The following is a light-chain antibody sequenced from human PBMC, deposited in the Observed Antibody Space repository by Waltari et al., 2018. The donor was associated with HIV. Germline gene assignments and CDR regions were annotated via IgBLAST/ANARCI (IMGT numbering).Light chain of an antibody. J-gene: IGLJ2*01. V-gene: IGLV3-19*01. CDR1: SLRSYY. CDR2: GKN. CDR3: NSRDSSGNRVL. Sequence: SSELTQDPAVSVALGQTVTITCQGDSLRSYYASWYQQKPGQAPVLVLYGKNNRPPGTPDRFSGSSPGNTAALTITGAQAEDEADYYCNSRDSSGNRVLFGGGTKLTVL.